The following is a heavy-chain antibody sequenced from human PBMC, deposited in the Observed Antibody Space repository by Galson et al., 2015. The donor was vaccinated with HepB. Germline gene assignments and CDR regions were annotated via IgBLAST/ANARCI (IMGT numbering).Heavy chain of an antibody. Sequence: SLRLSCAASGFTFSMYGMHWVRQSPGKGLEWVALISYDGGVKYYADSVKGRFAITRDNSKNTLYLQMNSLRVEDTALYYCSTEVGGANTGINPPRVFDYWGQGALVTVSS. V-gene: IGHV3-30*03. CDR3: STEVGGANTGINPPRVFDY. J-gene: IGHJ4*02. CDR2: ISYDGGVK. CDR1: GFTFSMYG. D-gene: IGHD5-18*01.